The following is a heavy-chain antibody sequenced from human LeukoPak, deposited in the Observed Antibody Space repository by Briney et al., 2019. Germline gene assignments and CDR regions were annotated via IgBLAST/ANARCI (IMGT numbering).Heavy chain of an antibody. CDR3: AKDEARFLEWLLNAFDI. J-gene: IGHJ3*02. CDR2: ISGSGAST. V-gene: IGHV3-23*01. Sequence: GGSLRLSCAASGFTFSSYAMSWVRQAPGKGLEWVSAISGSGASTYYAYADSVKGRFTISRDNSKNTLFLQMNSLRAEDTAVYYCAKDEARFLEWLLNAFDIWGQGTMVTVSS. D-gene: IGHD3-3*01. CDR1: GFTFSSYA.